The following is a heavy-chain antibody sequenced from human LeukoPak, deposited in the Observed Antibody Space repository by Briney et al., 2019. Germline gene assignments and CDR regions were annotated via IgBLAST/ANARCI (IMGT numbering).Heavy chain of an antibody. D-gene: IGHD6-19*01. J-gene: IGHJ4*02. CDR2: INPNSGGT. CDR1: GYTFTGYY. CDR3: ARVAHSSGWYYFDY. V-gene: IGHV1-2*06. Sequence: ASVKVSCKASGYTFTGYYMHWVRRAPGQGLEWMGRINPNSGGTNYAQKFQGRVTMTRDTSISTAYMELSRLRSDDTAVYYCARVAHSSGWYYFDYWGQGTLVTVSS.